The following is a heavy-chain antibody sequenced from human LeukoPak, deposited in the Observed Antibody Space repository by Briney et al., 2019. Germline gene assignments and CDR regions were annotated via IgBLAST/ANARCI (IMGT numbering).Heavy chain of an antibody. Sequence: GGSLRLSCAASGFTFSSYWMHWVRQAPGKGLMWVSRINIDGSRTNYADSVEGRFTISRGNAKNTLYLQMNSLRAEDTAVYYCARGLQGIDYWGQGTLVTVSS. CDR3: ARGLQGIDY. D-gene: IGHD4-11*01. J-gene: IGHJ4*02. CDR2: INIDGSRT. V-gene: IGHV3-74*01. CDR1: GFTFSSYW.